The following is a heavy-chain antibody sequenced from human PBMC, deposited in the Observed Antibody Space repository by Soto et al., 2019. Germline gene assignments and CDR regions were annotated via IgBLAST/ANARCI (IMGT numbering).Heavy chain of an antibody. D-gene: IGHD6-13*01. J-gene: IGHJ6*02. V-gene: IGHV1-8*02. CDR2: MNPINGAA. Sequence: ALVKVSCKASGYDFTAYDINWVRQAAGQGGEWMGWMNPINGAAGSARRFQGRVSMTRNTATGTAYLELTNLRSDDTAVYFCGRGPSPRAPAGGTPYYYAIDVWGQGTTVTVSS. CDR3: GRGPSPRAPAGGTPYYYAIDV. CDR1: GYDFTAYD.